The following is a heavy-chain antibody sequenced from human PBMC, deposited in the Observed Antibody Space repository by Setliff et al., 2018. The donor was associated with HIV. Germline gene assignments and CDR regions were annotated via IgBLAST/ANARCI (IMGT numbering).Heavy chain of an antibody. J-gene: IGHJ4*02. V-gene: IGHV3-21*01. CDR2: ISSSSSYI. Sequence: GGSLRLSCAASGFTFSGYSMHWVRQAPGKGLEWVSCISSSSSYIYYADSVKGRFTISRDNAKNSLYLQMNSLRAEDTAVYYCARGPYYYDSSGPFDYWGQGTLVTVSS. CDR3: ARGPYYYDSSGPFDY. D-gene: IGHD3-22*01. CDR1: GFTFSGYS.